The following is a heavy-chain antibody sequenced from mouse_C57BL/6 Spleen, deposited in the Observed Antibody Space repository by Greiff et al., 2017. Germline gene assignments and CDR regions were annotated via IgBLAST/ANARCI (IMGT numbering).Heavy chain of an antibody. D-gene: IGHD2-12*01. CDR3: ARWKVTTGYFDV. Sequence: LQQSGASVKISCKASGYAFSSYWMNWVKQRPGKGLEWLGQIYPGDGVTNYNGKFKGKATLTADKSSSTAYMLHSSLTSEDSAVYFCARWKVTTGYFDVWGTGTTVTVSS. J-gene: IGHJ1*03. CDR1: GYAFSSYW. V-gene: IGHV1-80*01. CDR2: IYPGDGVT.